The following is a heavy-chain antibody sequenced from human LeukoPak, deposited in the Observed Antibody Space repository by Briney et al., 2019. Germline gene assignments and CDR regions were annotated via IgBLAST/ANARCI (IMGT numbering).Heavy chain of an antibody. CDR2: IIPIFGIA. D-gene: IGHD6-19*01. CDR3: AGVGYSSSFPGLGDYYYYYGMDV. CDR1: GGTFSSYA. J-gene: IGHJ6*04. V-gene: IGHV1-69*13. Sequence: SVKVSCKASGGTFSSYAISWVRQAPGQGLEWMGGIIPIFGIANYAQKFQGRVTITADESTSTAYMELSSLRSEDTAVYYCAGVGYSSSFPGLGDYYYYYGMDVWGKGTTVTASS.